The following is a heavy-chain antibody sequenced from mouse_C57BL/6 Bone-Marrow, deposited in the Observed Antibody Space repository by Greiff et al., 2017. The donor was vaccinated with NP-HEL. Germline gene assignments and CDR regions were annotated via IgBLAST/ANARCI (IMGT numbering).Heavy chain of an antibody. CDR3: ARDYSSFAY. J-gene: IGHJ3*01. Sequence: QVQLQQPGAELVKPGASVKLSCKASGYTFTSYWMHWVKQRPGQGLEWIGMIHPNSGSTNYNEKFKSKATLTVDKSSSTAYMQLISLTSEDSAVYYCARDYSSFAYWGQGTLVTVSA. CDR2: IHPNSGST. V-gene: IGHV1-64*01. D-gene: IGHD2-12*01. CDR1: GYTFTSYW.